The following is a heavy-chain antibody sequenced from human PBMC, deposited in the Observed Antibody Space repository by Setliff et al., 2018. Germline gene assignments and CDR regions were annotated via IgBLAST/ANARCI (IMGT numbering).Heavy chain of an antibody. D-gene: IGHD3-16*01. V-gene: IGHV4-61*02. CDR1: GASFTTGSYS. J-gene: IGHJ5*02. Sequence: SETLSLTCTVSGASFTTGSYSWSWIRQSAGKGLEWVGRISGSGSATYNPSLKSRVSIFIDASNNQVSLDLSSVTAADSAVYYCARDITREPYTGGFYHFDPWGQGALVTVSS. CDR3: ARDITREPYTGGFYHFDP. CDR2: ISGSGSA.